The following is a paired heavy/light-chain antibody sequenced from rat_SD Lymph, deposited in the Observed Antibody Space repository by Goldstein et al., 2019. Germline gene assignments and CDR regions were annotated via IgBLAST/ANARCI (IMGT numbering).Light chain of an antibody. CDR1: QSLLYTDGKHY. CDR2: HAS. V-gene: IGKV9S2*01. J-gene: IGKJ1*01. CDR3: LQTLKKPWT. Sequence: QITLTQQAESLWVSPGEKVSITCRASQSLLYTDGKHYLSWYQQRPGQTTKALIYHASIRTDGVPTRFIGSGSGTEFTLSIEDVQPEDIALYYCLQTLKKPWTFGGGTKLELK.
Heavy chain of an antibody. CDR3: ARAGVRRVSSYVMDA. Sequence: EIQLQESGPGLVKPSQSLSLTCSVTGYTITSGYDWSWIRKFPGNKMEWMGYISNSGSTNYNPSLKIRISITRDTSKNQFFLQLNSVTTEDTATYYCARAGVRRVSSYVMDAWGQGASVTVSS. J-gene: IGHJ4*01. CDR1: GYTITSGY. D-gene: IGHD1-11*01. CDR2: ISNSGST. V-gene: IGHV3-4*01.